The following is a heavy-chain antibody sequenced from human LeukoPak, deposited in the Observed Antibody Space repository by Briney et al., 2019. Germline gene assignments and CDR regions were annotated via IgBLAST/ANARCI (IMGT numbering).Heavy chain of an antibody. CDR2: INHSGST. CDR3: ARHDFGGCAFDI. CDR1: GGSFSGYY. J-gene: IGHJ3*02. D-gene: IGHD4-23*01. Sequence: SETLSLTCAVYGGSFSGYYWSWIRQPPGKGLEWIGEINHSGSTNYNPSLKSRVTISVDTSKNQFSLKLSSVTAADTAVYYCARHDFGGCAFDIWGQGTMVTVSS. V-gene: IGHV4-34*01.